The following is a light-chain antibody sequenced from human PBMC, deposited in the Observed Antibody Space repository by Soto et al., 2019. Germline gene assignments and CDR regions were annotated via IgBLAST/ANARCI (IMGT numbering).Light chain of an antibody. J-gene: IGKJ2*01. V-gene: IGKV2-40*01. CDR1: QSLLDTNDGNTY. CDR3: LQRTQSPYT. Sequence: DIVMTQTPLFLPVTPGEPASISCRSTQSLLDTNDGNTYLDWYLQKPGQSPQLLIYTVSYRASGVPDRFSGSGSGTDFTLKISRVEAGDVGVYYCLQRTQSPYTFGQGTKVDIK. CDR2: TVS.